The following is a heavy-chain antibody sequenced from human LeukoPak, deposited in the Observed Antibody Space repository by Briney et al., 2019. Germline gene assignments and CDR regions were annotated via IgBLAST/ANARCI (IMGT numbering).Heavy chain of an antibody. Sequence: PSETLSLTCGVSGSSISGLYWSWLRQPPGKGLQWIGYIDQSGKPNYNPSLKSRVTISADTSKRHFSLELSAVTAADTALYYCVRTGQYAEIEWHWGRGTLVTVSS. CDR3: VRTGQYAEIEWH. J-gene: IGHJ4*02. CDR1: GSSISGLY. CDR2: IDQSGKP. V-gene: IGHV4-59*11. D-gene: IGHD3-3*01.